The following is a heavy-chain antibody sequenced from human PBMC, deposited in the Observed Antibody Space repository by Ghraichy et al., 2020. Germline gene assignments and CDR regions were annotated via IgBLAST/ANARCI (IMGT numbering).Heavy chain of an antibody. V-gene: IGHV4-34*01. CDR3: ARAPRRLVRYGMDV. CDR1: GGSFSGYY. D-gene: IGHD3-10*01. J-gene: IGHJ6*02. CDR2: INHSGST. Sequence: SETLSLTCAVYGGSFSGYYWSWIRQPPGKGLEWIGEINHSGSTNYNPSLKSRVTISVDTSKNQFSLKLSSVTAADTAVYYCARAPRRLVRYGMDVWGQGTTVTVSS.